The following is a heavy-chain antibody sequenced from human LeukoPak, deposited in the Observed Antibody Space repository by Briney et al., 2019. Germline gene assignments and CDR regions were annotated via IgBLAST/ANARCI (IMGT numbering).Heavy chain of an antibody. CDR2: ISGSGGST. CDR1: GFTFSSYA. CDR3: ARTIAAAGGNFDY. D-gene: IGHD6-13*01. Sequence: PGGSLRLSCAASGFTFSSYAMSWVRQAPGKGLEWVSAISGSGGSTYYADSVKGRFTISRDNSKKMLYLQMNSLRAEDTAVYYCARTIAAAGGNFDYWGQGTLVTVSS. J-gene: IGHJ4*02. V-gene: IGHV3-23*01.